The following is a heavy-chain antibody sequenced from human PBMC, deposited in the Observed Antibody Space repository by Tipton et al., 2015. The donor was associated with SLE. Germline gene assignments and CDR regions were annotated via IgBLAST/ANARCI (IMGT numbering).Heavy chain of an antibody. CDR2: ISGYNGHS. Sequence: QLVQSGAEVKKPGASVKVSCKSSGYNFTLYGLSWVRQAPGQGLEWMGWISGYNGHSNYAPKFQGRVIMTRDTSTSTAYMELRSLRSDDTAVYYCARVRVDTAMGVFDFWGQGTLVTVSS. CDR3: ARVRVDTAMGVFDF. V-gene: IGHV1-18*01. D-gene: IGHD5-18*01. J-gene: IGHJ4*02. CDR1: GYNFTLYG.